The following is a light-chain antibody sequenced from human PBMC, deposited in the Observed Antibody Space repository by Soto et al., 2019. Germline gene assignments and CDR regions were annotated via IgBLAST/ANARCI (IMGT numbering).Light chain of an antibody. CDR2: EVS. Sequence: AGQSPKLLIYEVSKRLSGVPERVSGGGSGTDFTLKVSRVEAEDVGVYYCQQYGSAVTFGGGTKVDNK. J-gene: IGKJ4*01. V-gene: IGKV2D-29*02. CDR3: QQYGSAVT.